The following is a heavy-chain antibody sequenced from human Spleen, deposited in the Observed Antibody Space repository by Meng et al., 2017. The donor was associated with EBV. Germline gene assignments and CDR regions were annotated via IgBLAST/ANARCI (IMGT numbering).Heavy chain of an antibody. J-gene: IGHJ4*02. CDR2: ISSSGTTV. D-gene: IGHD6-19*01. V-gene: IGHV3-11*01. Sequence: VTLVVSGGGLVKPGLSLRLSCAASGFTFSNYYMSWIRQGPGKGLEWVSYISSSGTTVYYADSVKGRFTMSRDNAKNSLYLQMNSLRAEDTAVYYCARDLTTVAGGFDSWGQGTLVTVSS. CDR1: GFTFSNYY. CDR3: ARDLTTVAGGFDS.